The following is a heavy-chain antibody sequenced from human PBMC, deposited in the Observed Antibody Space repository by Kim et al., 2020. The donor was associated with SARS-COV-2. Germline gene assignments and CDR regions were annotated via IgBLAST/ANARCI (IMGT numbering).Heavy chain of an antibody. Sequence: GGSLRLSCAASGLTFGSYGFHWVRQAPGKGLEWVTFISFAGSDKYYADSVKGRFTISRDNSNNTVYLQLNSLRTEDTAVYYCAKEMTVPTAITRPYFYYAMDVWGQGTTVTVSS. CDR1: GLTFGSYG. V-gene: IGHV3-30*18. CDR3: AKEMTVPTAITRPYFYYAMDV. D-gene: IGHD2-2*02. CDR2: ISFAGSDK. J-gene: IGHJ6*02.